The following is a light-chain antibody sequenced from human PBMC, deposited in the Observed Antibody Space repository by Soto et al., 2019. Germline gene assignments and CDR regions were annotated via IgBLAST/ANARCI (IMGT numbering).Light chain of an antibody. J-gene: IGLJ3*02. CDR2: VNSDGSH. Sequence: QSVLTQSPSASASLGASVKLTCTLSSGHGSFAIAWHQQQPEKGPRFLMKVNSDGSHSKGDGIPDRFSGSSSGAERYLIISSLQSEDEADYYCQTWGTGIWVFGGGTQLTVL. CDR3: QTWGTGIWV. CDR1: SGHGSFA. V-gene: IGLV4-69*02.